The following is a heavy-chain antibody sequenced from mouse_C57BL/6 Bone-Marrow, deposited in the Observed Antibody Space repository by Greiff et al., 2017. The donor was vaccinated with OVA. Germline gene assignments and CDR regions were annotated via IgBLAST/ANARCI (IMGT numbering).Heavy chain of an antibody. D-gene: IGHD2-4*01. CDR3: ARAYDYDGGHYFDY. J-gene: IGHJ2*01. CDR2: IYPRSGNT. CDR1: GYTFTSYG. Sequence: QVQLQQSGAELARPGASVKLSCKASGYTFTSYGISWVKQRTGQGLEWIGEIYPRSGNTYYNEKFKGKATLTADKSSSTAYMELRSLTAEDFAVYFCARAYDYDGGHYFDYWGQGTTLTVSS. V-gene: IGHV1-81*01.